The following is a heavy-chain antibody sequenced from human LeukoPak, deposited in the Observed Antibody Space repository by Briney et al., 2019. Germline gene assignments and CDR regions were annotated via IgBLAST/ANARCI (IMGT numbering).Heavy chain of an antibody. J-gene: IGHJ4*02. CDR3: VRVLPSDS. V-gene: IGHV1-2*02. Sequence: ASVKVSCKASGYTLTGYYIHWVRQAPGQGLEWVGWINPNSGGAKYAQKFQDRVTMTRDTSISTAYMGLSRLRSDDTAVYYCVRVLPSDSWGQGTLVTVSS. CDR2: INPNSGGA. CDR1: GYTLTGYY. D-gene: IGHD3-10*01.